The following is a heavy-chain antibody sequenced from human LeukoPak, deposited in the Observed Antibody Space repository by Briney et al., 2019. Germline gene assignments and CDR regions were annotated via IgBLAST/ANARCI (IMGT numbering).Heavy chain of an antibody. CDR3: AKDLVRITIFGVVIPPGYYMDV. V-gene: IGHV3-23*01. Sequence: GGSLRLSCAASGFTFSSYEMNWVRQAPGKGLEWVSAISGSGGSTYYADSVKGRFTISRDNSKNTLYLQMNSLRAEDTAVYYCAKDLVRITIFGVVIPPGYYMDVWGKGTTVTVSS. J-gene: IGHJ6*03. CDR2: ISGSGGST. D-gene: IGHD3-3*01. CDR1: GFTFSSYE.